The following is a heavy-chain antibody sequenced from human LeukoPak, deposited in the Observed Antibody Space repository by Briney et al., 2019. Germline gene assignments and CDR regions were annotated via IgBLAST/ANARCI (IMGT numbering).Heavy chain of an antibody. V-gene: IGHV1-18*04. CDR2: ISTYNGNT. Sequence: ASVKVSCKASGYTFTSYYMHWVRQAPGQGLEWMGWISTYNGNTNYAQKLQGRVTMTTDTSTSTAYMELRSLKSDDTAVYYCARSPRGIAAAGLFDYWGQGTLLTVSS. D-gene: IGHD6-13*01. CDR3: ARSPRGIAAAGLFDY. CDR1: GYTFTSYY. J-gene: IGHJ4*02.